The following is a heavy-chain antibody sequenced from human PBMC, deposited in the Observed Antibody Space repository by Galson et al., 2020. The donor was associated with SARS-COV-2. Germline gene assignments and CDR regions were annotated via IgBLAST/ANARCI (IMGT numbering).Heavy chain of an antibody. D-gene: IGHD1-26*01. V-gene: IGHV3-73*01. CDR1: GFTFSGSA. CDR3: TRNVVGATIGGYFDL. CDR2: IRSKANSYAP. Sequence: GESLKLSCAGSGFTFSGSAMHWVRQASGKGLEWVGLIRSKANSYAPAYAASVKGRFTISRDDSKNTAYLQMNSLKTEDTAVYYCTRNVVGATIGGYFDLWGRGTLVTVSS. J-gene: IGHJ2*01.